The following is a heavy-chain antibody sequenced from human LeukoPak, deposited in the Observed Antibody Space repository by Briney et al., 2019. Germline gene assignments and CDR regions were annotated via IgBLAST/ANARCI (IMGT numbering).Heavy chain of an antibody. J-gene: IGHJ4*02. CDR3: ARGAMDSSSSLGYYFDY. Sequence: ASVKVSCKASGYTFTSYAMNWVRQAPGQGLEWMGWINTNTGNPTYAQGFTGRFVFSLDTSVSTAYLQISSLKAEDTAVYYCARGAMDSSSSLGYYFDYWGQGTLVTVSS. CDR2: INTNTGNP. CDR1: GYTFTSYA. D-gene: IGHD6-6*01. V-gene: IGHV7-4-1*02.